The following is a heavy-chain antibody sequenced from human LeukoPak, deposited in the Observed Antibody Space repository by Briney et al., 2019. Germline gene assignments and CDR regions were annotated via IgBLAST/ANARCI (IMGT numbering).Heavy chain of an antibody. Sequence: SETLSLTCTVSGGSISSGSYYWSWIWQPAWKGLEWIGRIYTSGSTNYNPSLKSRVTISVDTSKNQFSLKLSSVTAADTAVYYCARDDYSNYSNWFDPWGQGTLVTVSS. J-gene: IGHJ5*02. CDR3: ARDDYSNYSNWFDP. CDR2: IYTSGST. D-gene: IGHD4-11*01. CDR1: GGSISSGSYY. V-gene: IGHV4-61*02.